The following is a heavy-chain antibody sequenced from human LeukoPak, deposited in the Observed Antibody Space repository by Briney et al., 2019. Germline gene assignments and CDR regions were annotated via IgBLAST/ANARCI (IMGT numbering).Heavy chain of an antibody. CDR1: GFTFSSYS. Sequence: GGSLRLSCAASGFTFSSYSMNWVRQAPGKGLEWVSSISRSGRHIYFADSVKGRFTISRDNAKNSLSLQMNSLRAEDTAVYYCAELGITMIGGVWGKGTTVTISS. CDR2: ISRSGRHI. D-gene: IGHD3-10*02. V-gene: IGHV3-21*01. J-gene: IGHJ6*04. CDR3: AELGITMIGGV.